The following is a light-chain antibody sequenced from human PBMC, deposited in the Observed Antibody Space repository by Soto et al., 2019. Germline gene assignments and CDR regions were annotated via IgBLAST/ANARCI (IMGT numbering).Light chain of an antibody. CDR3: QSFDSSLGGWL. J-gene: IGLJ3*02. V-gene: IGLV1-40*01. Sequence: QSVLTQPPSVSGAPGQRVTISCTGSRSNIGAGFDVHWYQQLPGTAPKLLISGDTNWPSGVSDRFSGSKSGTSASLAITGLRAEDEADYYCQSFDSSLGGWLFGGGTKLTVL. CDR1: RSNIGAGFD. CDR2: GDT.